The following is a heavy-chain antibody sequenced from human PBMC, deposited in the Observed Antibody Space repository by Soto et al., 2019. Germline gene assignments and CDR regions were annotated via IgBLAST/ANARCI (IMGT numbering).Heavy chain of an antibody. CDR1: GGSINSGGYY. D-gene: IGHD2-15*01. V-gene: IGHV4-31*03. CDR3: ARCRDAFGFDT. Sequence: QVQLQESGPGLVKPSETLSLTCNVSGGSINSGGYYWGWIRQHPGKGLEWIGYIHYRGRTSYTPSLLSRCSISPDMSGHHFSLKLTSVTAADTAVYYCARCRDAFGFDTWGQGTRVTVSS. J-gene: IGHJ4*02. CDR2: IHYRGRT.